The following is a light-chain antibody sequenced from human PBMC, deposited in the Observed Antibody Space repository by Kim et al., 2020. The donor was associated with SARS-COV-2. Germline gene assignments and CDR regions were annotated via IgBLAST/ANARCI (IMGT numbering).Light chain of an antibody. V-gene: IGKV1-27*01. J-gene: IGKJ4*01. CDR3: QKYNIAPFT. CDR1: QVISNY. Sequence: DIQMTQSPSSLSASVGDRVTITCRASQVISNYLAWYQQKPGKVPKLLIYAASALQSGVPSRFSGSGSGTDFTLTISSLQPEDVATYYCQKYNIAPFTFGGGTKLEI. CDR2: AAS.